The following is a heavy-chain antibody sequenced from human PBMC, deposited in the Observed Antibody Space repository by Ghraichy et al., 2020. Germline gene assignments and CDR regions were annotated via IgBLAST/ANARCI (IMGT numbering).Heavy chain of an antibody. Sequence: SETLSLNCAVSGGSISSSNWWSWVRQPPGKGLEWIGEIYHSGSTNYNPSLKSRVTISVDKSKNQFSLKLSSVTAADTAVYYCARGGSSGYVWFDPWGQGTLVTVSS. CDR1: GGSISSSNW. D-gene: IGHD3-22*01. J-gene: IGHJ5*02. CDR2: IYHSGST. V-gene: IGHV4-4*02. CDR3: ARGGSSGYVWFDP.